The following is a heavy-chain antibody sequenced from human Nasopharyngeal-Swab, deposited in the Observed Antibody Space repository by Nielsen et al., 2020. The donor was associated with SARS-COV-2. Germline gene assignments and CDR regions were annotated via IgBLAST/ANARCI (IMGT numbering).Heavy chain of an antibody. CDR3: ARDGGYYDSSGYYYLDY. J-gene: IGHJ4*02. CDR2: IYTSGST. V-gene: IGHV4-61*02. Sequence: SETLSLTCTVSGGSISSGSYYWIWIRQPAGKGLEWIGRIYTSGSTNYNPSLKSRVTISVDTSKNQFSLKLSSVTAADTAVYYCARDGGYYDSSGYYYLDYWGQGTLVTVSS. CDR1: GGSISSGSYY. D-gene: IGHD3-22*01.